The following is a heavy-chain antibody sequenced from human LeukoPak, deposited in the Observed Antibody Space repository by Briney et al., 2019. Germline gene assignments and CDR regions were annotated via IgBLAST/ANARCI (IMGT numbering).Heavy chain of an antibody. CDR1: GFTFDGYG. D-gene: IGHD6-19*01. CDR3: ARDGIAVAGVYYFDY. Sequence: GGSLRLSCAASGFTFDGYGMSWVRQAPGKGLEWVSGINWNGGSTGYADSVKGRFTISRDNAKNSLYLQMNSLRAEDTALYYCARDGIAVAGVYYFDYWGQGTLVTVSS. CDR2: INWNGGST. J-gene: IGHJ4*02. V-gene: IGHV3-20*04.